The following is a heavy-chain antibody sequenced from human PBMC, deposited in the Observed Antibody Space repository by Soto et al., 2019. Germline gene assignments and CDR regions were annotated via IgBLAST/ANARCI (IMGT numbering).Heavy chain of an antibody. V-gene: IGHV3-30-3*01. Sequence: QVQLVESGGGVVQPGRSLRLSCAASGFTFSSYAMHWVRQAPGKGLEWVAVISYDGSNKYYADSVKGRFTISRDNSKNTLYLQMNSLRAEDTAVYYCARDVAFDIWGHGTMVTVSS. CDR2: ISYDGSNK. CDR1: GFTFSSYA. J-gene: IGHJ3*02. CDR3: ARDVAFDI.